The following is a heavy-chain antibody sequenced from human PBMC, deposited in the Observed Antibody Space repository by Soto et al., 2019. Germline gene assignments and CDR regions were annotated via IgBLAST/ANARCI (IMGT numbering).Heavy chain of an antibody. CDR1: GGTFSNHA. V-gene: IGHV1-69*13. J-gene: IGHJ4*02. CDR3: ARGPDYAGYIDD. CDR2: IILPFGTP. Sequence: QVRLVQSGAEVKKPGSSVKVSCKASGGTFSNHAINWVRQAPGQGPEWMGVIILPFGTPNSAQRFQGRVTITADESMTTAYMGLNGLRSEDTAVYYCARGPDYAGYIDDWGQGSLVTVSS. D-gene: IGHD4-17*01.